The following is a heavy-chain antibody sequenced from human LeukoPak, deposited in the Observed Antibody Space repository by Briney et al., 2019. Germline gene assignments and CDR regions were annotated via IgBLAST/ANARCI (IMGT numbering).Heavy chain of an antibody. Sequence: PSETLSLTCAVSGGSISSGGYSWSWIRQPPGKGLEWIRYIYYSGSTYYNPSRKGRVTISVDTSKNQFSLKLSSVTAADTAVYYCARQTGSGLFTVPGGQGNLVTVSS. V-gene: IGHV4-30-4*07. D-gene: IGHD3/OR15-3a*01. CDR1: GGSISSGGYS. CDR3: ARQTGSGLFTVP. J-gene: IGHJ4*02. CDR2: IYYSGST.